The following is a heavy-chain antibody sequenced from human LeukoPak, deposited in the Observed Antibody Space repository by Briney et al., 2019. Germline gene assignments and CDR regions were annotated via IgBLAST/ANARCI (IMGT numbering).Heavy chain of an antibody. J-gene: IGHJ5*02. CDR1: GGSISSGSYY. CDR3: AREAPIRGFDP. CDR2: IYTSGST. V-gene: IGHV4-61*02. D-gene: IGHD3-10*01. Sequence: TLSLTCTVSGGSISSGSYYWSWIRQPAGKGLEWIGRIYTSGSTNYNPSLKSRVTISLDTSKNQFSLKLSSVTAADTAVYYCAREAPIRGFDPWGQGTLVTVSS.